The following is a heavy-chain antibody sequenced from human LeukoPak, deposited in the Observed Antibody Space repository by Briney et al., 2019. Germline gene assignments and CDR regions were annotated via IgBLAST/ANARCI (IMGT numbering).Heavy chain of an antibody. V-gene: IGHV1-69*05. Sequence: KVSCKPSGGTFNNSAISWVRQAPGQGLEWLGGIMPLFGTAVYAQKFQGRVTINKDESTRTVYLELTSLTSDDTAVYYCARDVHGDYGSGWFDPWGQGTLVSVSS. CDR3: ARDVHGDYGSGWFDP. CDR1: GGTFNNSA. J-gene: IGHJ5*02. CDR2: IMPLFGTA. D-gene: IGHD4-17*01.